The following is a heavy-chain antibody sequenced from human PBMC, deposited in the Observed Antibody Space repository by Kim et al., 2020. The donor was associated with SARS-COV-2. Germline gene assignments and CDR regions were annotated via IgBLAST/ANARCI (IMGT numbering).Heavy chain of an antibody. Sequence: ADSGKGRFTLSRNKCKDTLYLQMNSLGAEDTAVYYCARASGGSYNAPPDYWGQGTLVTVSS. J-gene: IGHJ4*02. V-gene: IGHV3-30*01. D-gene: IGHD1-26*01. CDR3: ARASGGSYNAPPDY.